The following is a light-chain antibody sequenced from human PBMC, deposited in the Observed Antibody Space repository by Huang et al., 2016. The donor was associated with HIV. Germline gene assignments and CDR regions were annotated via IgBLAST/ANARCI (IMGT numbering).Light chain of an antibody. CDR1: QTVNRNY. V-gene: IGKV3-20*01. Sequence: EIVLTQSPGTLSLSPGERATLSCGSRQTVNRNYLAWYHQKPGQSPRLIIYGASTRATGIPDRFSGSGSGTDFTLTISRLEPEDFAMYYCQQYGTSPWTFGQGTKVEV. CDR2: GAS. CDR3: QQYGTSPWT. J-gene: IGKJ1*01.